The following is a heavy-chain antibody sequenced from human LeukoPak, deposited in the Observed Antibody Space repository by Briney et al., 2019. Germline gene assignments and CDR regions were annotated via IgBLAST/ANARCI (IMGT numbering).Heavy chain of an antibody. Sequence: PSETLSLTCTVSGGSISSGSYYWSWIRQPAGKGLEWIGRIYTSGSTNYNPSLKSRVTISVDTSKNQFSLKLSSVTAADTAVYYCARVRLAVAGTAYYYYMDVWGKGTTVTISS. J-gene: IGHJ6*03. CDR2: IYTSGST. D-gene: IGHD6-19*01. CDR3: ARVRLAVAGTAYYYYMDV. V-gene: IGHV4-61*02. CDR1: GGSISSGSYY.